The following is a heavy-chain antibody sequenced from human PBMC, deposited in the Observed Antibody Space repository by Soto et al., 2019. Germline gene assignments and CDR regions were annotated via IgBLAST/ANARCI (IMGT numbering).Heavy chain of an antibody. V-gene: IGHV4-39*07. CDR3: ARGSGLYCSGGSCYSSSFDY. CDR1: GGSIIGSGFH. CDR2: IYYSGST. J-gene: IGHJ4*02. D-gene: IGHD2-15*01. Sequence: SETLSLTCTVSGGSIIGSGFHWAWIRQPPGKGLEWIGNIYYSGSTYYNPSLKSRVTISVDTSKNQFSLKLSSVTAADTAVYYCARGSGLYCSGGSCYSSSFDYWGQGTLVTVSS.